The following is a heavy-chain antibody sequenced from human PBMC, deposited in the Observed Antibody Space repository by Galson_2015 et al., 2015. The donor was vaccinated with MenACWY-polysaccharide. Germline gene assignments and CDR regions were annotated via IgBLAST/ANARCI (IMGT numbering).Heavy chain of an antibody. V-gene: IGHV4-38-2*02. CDR1: GFTFGDYA. CDR2: IYHSGST. J-gene: IGHJ4*02. D-gene: IGHD3-16*01. Sequence: LRLSCAASGFTFGDYAMAWFRQPPGKGLEWIGSIYHSGSTYYNPSLKSRVTISVDTSKNQFSLKLSSVTAADTAVYYCARELGYWGQGTLVTVSS. CDR3: ARELGY.